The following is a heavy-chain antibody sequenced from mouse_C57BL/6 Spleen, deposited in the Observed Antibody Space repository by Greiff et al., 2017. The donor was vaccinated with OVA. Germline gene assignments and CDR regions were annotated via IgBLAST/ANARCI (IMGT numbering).Heavy chain of an antibody. D-gene: IGHD2-5*01. CDR2: ISGGGGNT. V-gene: IGHV5-9*01. Sequence: EVQLVESGGGLVKPGGSLKLSCAASGFTFSSYTMSWVRQTPEKRLEWVATISGGGGNTYYPDSVKGRFTISRDNAKNTLYLQMSSLRSEDTALYYGARQEYSNPYFDYWGQGTTLTVSS. CDR1: GFTFSSYT. J-gene: IGHJ2*01. CDR3: ARQEYSNPYFDY.